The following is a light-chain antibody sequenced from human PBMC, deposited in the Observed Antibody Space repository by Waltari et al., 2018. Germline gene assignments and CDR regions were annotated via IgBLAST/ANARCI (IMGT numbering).Light chain of an antibody. CDR3: LQYNGEPRT. J-gene: IGKJ1*01. V-gene: IGKV1-5*03. Sequence: DIQMTQSPSTLSASVGDRVTITCRASQNINTWLAWHQQKPGKAPKLLIYKASSLESGVPSRFSGSGSGTDFTLTISSLQPDDFATYYCLQYNGEPRTFGQGTKVDVK. CDR2: KAS. CDR1: QNINTW.